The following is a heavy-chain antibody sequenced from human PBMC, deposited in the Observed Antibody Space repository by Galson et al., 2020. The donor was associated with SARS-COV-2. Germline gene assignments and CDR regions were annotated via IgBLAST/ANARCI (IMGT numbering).Heavy chain of an antibody. V-gene: IGHV3-23*01. CDR1: GITFGSYA. J-gene: IGHJ6*02. D-gene: IGHD4-17*01. Sequence: GGSLRLSCATSGITFGSYAMTWVRQAPGKGLEWVSGITYRGGSTYYADSVKGRFTISRDNYQNTVILQMNSLRPEDTAVYYCAKDKASAVTSTWGYYYSYGLDVWGQGTTVTVSS. CDR2: ITYRGGST. CDR3: AKDKASAVTSTWGYYYSYGLDV.